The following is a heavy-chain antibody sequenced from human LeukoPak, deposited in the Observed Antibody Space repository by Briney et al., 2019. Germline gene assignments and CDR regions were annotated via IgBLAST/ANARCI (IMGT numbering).Heavy chain of an antibody. CDR3: AKRPSDYGDYVSYFDY. J-gene: IGHJ4*02. CDR2: ISDDGRRK. D-gene: IGHD4-17*01. Sequence: GGSLRLSCAASGFSFISYGMHWVRQAPGKGLEWVGVISDDGRRKDYADSVEGRFTISRDNSKDTLYLQMNSLRAEDTAVYYCAKRPSDYGDYVSYFDYWGQGTLVTVSS. CDR1: GFSFISYG. V-gene: IGHV3-30*18.